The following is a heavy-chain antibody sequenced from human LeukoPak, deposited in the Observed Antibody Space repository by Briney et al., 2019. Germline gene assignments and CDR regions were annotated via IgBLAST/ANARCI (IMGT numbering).Heavy chain of an antibody. CDR2: IYYSGST. V-gene: IGHV4-31*03. D-gene: IGHD5-12*01. J-gene: IGHJ4*02. Sequence: SQTLSLTCTVSGGSISSGSYYWSWIRQPAGKGLEWIGYIYYSGSTYYNPSLKSRVTISVDTSKNQFSLKLSSVTAADTAVYYCARGVGYSGYDSTSFDYWGQGTLVTVSS. CDR1: GGSISSGSYY. CDR3: ARGVGYSGYDSTSFDY.